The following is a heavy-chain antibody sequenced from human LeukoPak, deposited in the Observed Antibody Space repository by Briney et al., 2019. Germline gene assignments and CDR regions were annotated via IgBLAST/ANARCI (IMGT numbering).Heavy chain of an antibody. CDR2: INHSGST. CDR1: GGSFSGYY. J-gene: IGHJ6*02. D-gene: IGHD3-9*01. Sequence: SETLSLTCAVYGGSFSGYYWSWIRQPPGKGLDWIGEINHSGSTNYNPSLKSRVTISVDTSKNQFSLKLSSVTAADTAVYYCANLLTYYYGMDVWGQGTTVTVSS. V-gene: IGHV4-34*01. CDR3: ANLLTYYYGMDV.